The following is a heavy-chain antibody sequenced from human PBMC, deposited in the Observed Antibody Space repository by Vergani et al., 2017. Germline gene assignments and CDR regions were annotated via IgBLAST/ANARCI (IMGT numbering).Heavy chain of an antibody. CDR1: GFTFSNFG. Sequence: VQLLESGGDLVQPGGSLRLSCAASGFTFSNFGMPWIRQATGKGLEWLAYIGKDGINTRYRDAVKGRFTVSRDNSKDILYLQMDSLRSEDTALYYCAKYLRDSTDGLPDSWGPGTLVIVSS. CDR3: AKYLRDSTDGLPDS. V-gene: IGHV3-30*02. CDR2: IGKDGINT. D-gene: IGHD2-21*02. J-gene: IGHJ4*02.